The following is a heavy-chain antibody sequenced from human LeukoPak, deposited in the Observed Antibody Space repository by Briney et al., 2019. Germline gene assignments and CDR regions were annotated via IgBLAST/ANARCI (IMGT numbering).Heavy chain of an antibody. J-gene: IGHJ4*02. V-gene: IGHV3-23*01. Sequence: GGSLRLSCAASGFTFSSYAMSWVRQAPGEGLEWVSANTASGDFTYCADSVKGRFTISRDNSRNMLYLQASSLRAEDTAIYYCAKRAVIGTSDYFDNWGQGTLVAVSS. CDR2: NTASGDFT. CDR1: GFTFSSYA. CDR3: AKRAVIGTSDYFDN. D-gene: IGHD6-19*01.